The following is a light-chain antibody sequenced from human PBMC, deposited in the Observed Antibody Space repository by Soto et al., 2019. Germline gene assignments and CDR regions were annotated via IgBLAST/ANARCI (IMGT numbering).Light chain of an antibody. CDR3: QQRNNWPRLT. Sequence: EIVLTQSPATLSLSPGERATLSCRASQSVNTNLAWYQQKLGQAPRLLIYDASNRATGIPARFSGSGSGTDFTLSISSLEPEDFAIYYCQQRNNWPRLTFGGGTKVEIK. CDR1: QSVNTN. V-gene: IGKV3-11*01. CDR2: DAS. J-gene: IGKJ4*01.